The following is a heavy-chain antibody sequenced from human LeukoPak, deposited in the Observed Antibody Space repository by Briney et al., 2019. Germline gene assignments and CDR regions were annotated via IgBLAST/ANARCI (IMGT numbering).Heavy chain of an antibody. J-gene: IGHJ4*02. D-gene: IGHD5-24*01. Sequence: PSQTLSLTCTVSGGSISSGSYYWSWIRQPAGKGLEWIGRIYTSGSTNYNPSLKCRVTISVDTSKNQFSLKLSSVTAADTAVYYCARGDGEFPQRFDYWGQGTLVTVSS. CDR2: IYTSGST. CDR1: GGSISSGSYY. V-gene: IGHV4-61*02. CDR3: ARGDGEFPQRFDY.